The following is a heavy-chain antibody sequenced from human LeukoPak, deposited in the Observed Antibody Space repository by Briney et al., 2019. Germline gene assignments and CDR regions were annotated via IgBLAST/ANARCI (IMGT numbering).Heavy chain of an antibody. V-gene: IGHV5-51*01. J-gene: IGHJ4*02. Sequence: GESLKISCKCSGYSFTTYWIGWVRQMSGKGLEGVAMIHPSDSDPRYSPSFQGQVTISADKSINTAYLQWSSLKASDTAMYYCATGWRGTYYDPAHYWGQGTLVTVSS. CDR1: GYSFTTYW. CDR3: ATGWRGTYYDPAHY. D-gene: IGHD3-22*01. CDR2: IHPSDSDP.